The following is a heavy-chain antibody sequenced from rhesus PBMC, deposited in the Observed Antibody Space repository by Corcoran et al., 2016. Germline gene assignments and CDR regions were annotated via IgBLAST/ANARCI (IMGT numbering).Heavy chain of an antibody. V-gene: IGHV4-122*02. CDR2: ISYCGST. D-gene: IGHD1-44*02. J-gene: IGHJ4*01. CDR1: GYSISSGYG. CDR3: ARGYGGALYY. Sequence: QLQLQESGPGLVKPSETLSLTCAVSGYSISSGYGWSWIPQPPGKGLEWIGYISYCGSTSYNPSLKSRVTISRDTSKDQFSLKLSSVTAADTAVYYCARGYGGALYYWGQGVLVTVSS.